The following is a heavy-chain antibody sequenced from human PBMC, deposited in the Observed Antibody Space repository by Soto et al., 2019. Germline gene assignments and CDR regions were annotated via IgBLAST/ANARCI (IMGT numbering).Heavy chain of an antibody. J-gene: IGHJ4*02. V-gene: IGHV1-69*13. CDR2: IIPIFGTA. CDR3: ARGYYDSSGYYSFYFDY. CDR1: GGTFSSYA. D-gene: IGHD3-22*01. Sequence: GASVKVSCKVSGGTFSSYAISWVRQAPGQGLEWMGGIIPIFGTADYAQKFQGRVTITADESTSTAYMELSSLRSEDTAVYYCARGYYDSSGYYSFYFDYWGQGTLVTVSS.